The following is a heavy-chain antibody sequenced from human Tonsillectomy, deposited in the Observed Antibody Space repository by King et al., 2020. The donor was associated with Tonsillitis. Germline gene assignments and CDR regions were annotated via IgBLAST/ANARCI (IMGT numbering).Heavy chain of an antibody. CDR2: IYYSGVT. V-gene: IGHV4-31*01. CDR3: ARGKIFGVVVSWFDP. Sequence: QLQESGPGLVKPSQTLSLTCSVSGGSISSDGYYWSWIRHFPGKGLEWIGNIYYSGVTYYNPSLKSLITISLDTSENQFSLKLSSVTAADTAVYYCARGKIFGVVVSWFDPWGQGNLVTVSS. D-gene: IGHD3-3*01. CDR1: GGSISSDGYY. J-gene: IGHJ5*02.